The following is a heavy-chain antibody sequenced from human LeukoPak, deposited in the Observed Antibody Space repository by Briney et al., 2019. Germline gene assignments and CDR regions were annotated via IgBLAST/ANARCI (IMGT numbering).Heavy chain of an antibody. CDR3: ARDGIHFDWLVGWFDP. J-gene: IGHJ5*02. CDR2: INSDGSST. Sequence: GGSLRLSCAASGFTFSNYWMHWVRQAPGKGLVWVSRINSDGSSTSYADSVKGRFTISRDNAKNTLYLQMSSLRAEDTAVYYCARDGIHFDWLVGWFDPWGQGTLVTVSS. D-gene: IGHD3-9*01. V-gene: IGHV3-74*01. CDR1: GFTFSNYW.